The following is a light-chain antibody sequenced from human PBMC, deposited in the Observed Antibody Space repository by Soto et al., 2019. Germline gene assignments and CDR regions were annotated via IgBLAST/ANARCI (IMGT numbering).Light chain of an antibody. CDR1: QGISSY. CDR2: SAS. CDR3: QQVKSYPWT. Sequence: IQLTQSPSSLSASVGDRVTITCRASQGISSYLAWYQQKPGKAPKLLIFSASNLPSGVPSRFSGSGSGTEFTLTISSLQPEDFATYYCQQVKSYPWTFGQGTKVDLK. V-gene: IGKV1-9*01. J-gene: IGKJ1*01.